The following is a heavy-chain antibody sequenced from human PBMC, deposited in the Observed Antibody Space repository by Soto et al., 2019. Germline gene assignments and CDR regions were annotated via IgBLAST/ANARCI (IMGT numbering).Heavy chain of an antibody. D-gene: IGHD6-19*01. J-gene: IGHJ6*03. CDR2: IYYSGST. CDR1: GGSISSGGYY. Sequence: SETLSLTCTVSGGSISSGGYYWSWIRQHPGKGLEWIGYIYYSGSTYYNPSLKSRVTISVDTSKNQFSLKLSSVTTADTAVYYCARDRSSGSVLYYMDVWGKGTTVTVSS. CDR3: ARDRSSGSVLYYMDV. V-gene: IGHV4-31*03.